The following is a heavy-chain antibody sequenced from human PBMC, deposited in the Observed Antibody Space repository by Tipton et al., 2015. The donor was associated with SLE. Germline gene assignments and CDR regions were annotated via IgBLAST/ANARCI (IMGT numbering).Heavy chain of an antibody. CDR1: GYPFTSYG. J-gene: IGHJ4*02. D-gene: IGHD5-18*01. Sequence: QLVQSGAEVKKPGASVKVSCRASGYPFTSYGISWVRQAPGQGLEWMGWISTYNGNTNYAQKLQGRVTMTSDTSTSTAYMELRSLRSDDTAIYYCARVRVDTAMGVFDFWGQGTLVTVSS. CDR3: ARVRVDTAMGVFDF. CDR2: ISTYNGNT. V-gene: IGHV1-18*01.